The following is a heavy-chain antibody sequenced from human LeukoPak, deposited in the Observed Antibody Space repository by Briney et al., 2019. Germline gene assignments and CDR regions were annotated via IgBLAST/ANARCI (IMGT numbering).Heavy chain of an antibody. J-gene: IGHJ5*02. Sequence: GGSLRLSCAASGFTFSSYWMHWVRQAPGKGPVWVSRVNVHGQGTAYADSVKGRFTISRDNAKNTLSLQMNSLSAEDTAVYYCARSNYDSTTFYYHLDLWGQGTLVTVSS. D-gene: IGHD2/OR15-2a*01. V-gene: IGHV3-74*01. CDR3: ARSNYDSTTFYYHLDL. CDR2: VNVHGQGT. CDR1: GFTFSSYW.